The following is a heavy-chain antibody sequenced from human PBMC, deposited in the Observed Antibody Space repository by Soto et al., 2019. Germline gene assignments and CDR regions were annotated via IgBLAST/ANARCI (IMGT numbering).Heavy chain of an antibody. J-gene: IGHJ4*02. Sequence: GSLRLSCAASGFTFSSYWMHWVRQTPGKGLVWVSRISSGGTSTSYEDSVKGRFTISRDNAKNTLYLQMNSLRAEDTAVYYCARAISMFATVFDYWGQGTLVTAPQ. CDR3: ARAISMFATVFDY. CDR2: ISSGGTST. D-gene: IGHD2-15*01. CDR1: GFTFSSYW. V-gene: IGHV3-74*01.